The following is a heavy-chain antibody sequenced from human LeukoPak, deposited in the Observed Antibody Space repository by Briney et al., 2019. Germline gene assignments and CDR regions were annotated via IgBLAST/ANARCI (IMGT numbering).Heavy chain of an antibody. V-gene: IGHV3-21*01. CDR2: ISSSSSYI. Sequence: KTGGSLRLSCAASGFTFSSYGMHWVRQAPGKGLEWVSSISSSSSYIYYADSVKGRFTISRDNAKNSLYLQMNSLRAEDTAVYYCARDLWPRSGYYDFWSGPDDYWGQGTLVTVSS. CDR1: GFTFSSYG. J-gene: IGHJ4*02. D-gene: IGHD3-3*01. CDR3: ARDLWPRSGYYDFWSGPDDY.